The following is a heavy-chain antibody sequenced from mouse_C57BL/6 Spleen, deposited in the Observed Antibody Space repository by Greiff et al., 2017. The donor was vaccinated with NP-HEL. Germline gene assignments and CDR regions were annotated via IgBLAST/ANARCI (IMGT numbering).Heavy chain of an antibody. J-gene: IGHJ4*01. CDR1: GFTFSSYG. V-gene: IGHV5-6*02. CDR3: ARHWLRLLYAMDY. Sequence: DVMLVESGGDLVKPGGSLKLSCAASGFTFSSYGMSWVRQTPDKRLEWVAAISSGGSYTYYPDSVKGRFTISRDNAKNTLYLQMSSLKSEDTAMYYCARHWLRLLYAMDYWGQGTSVTVSS. CDR2: ISSGGSYT. D-gene: IGHD3-2*02.